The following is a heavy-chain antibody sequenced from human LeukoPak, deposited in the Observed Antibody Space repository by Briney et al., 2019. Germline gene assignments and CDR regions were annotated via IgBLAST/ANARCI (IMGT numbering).Heavy chain of an antibody. D-gene: IGHD3-22*01. V-gene: IGHV3-30*03. J-gene: IGHJ3*02. Sequence: GRSLRLSCAASGFTFSSYGMHWVRQAPGKGLEWVAVISYDGSNKYYPDSVKGRFTISRDNSKNTLYLQMNSLRAEDTAVYYCARADSRALDIWGQGTMVTVSS. CDR1: GFTFSSYG. CDR2: ISYDGSNK. CDR3: ARADSRALDI.